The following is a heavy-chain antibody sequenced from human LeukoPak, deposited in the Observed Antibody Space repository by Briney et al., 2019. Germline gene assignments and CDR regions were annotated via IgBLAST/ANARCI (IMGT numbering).Heavy chain of an antibody. D-gene: IGHD4/OR15-4a*01. CDR1: GYTFTGYY. J-gene: IGHJ5*02. V-gene: IGHV1-2*06. Sequence: ASVRVSCKASGYTFTGYYMHWVRQAPGEGLEWVGRINPHSGGTNYAQRFQGRVTMTRDTYISTAYMELSRLRSDDTAVYYCARGRLSPFDPWRQGTMVSVSS. CDR2: INPHSGGT. CDR3: ARGRLSPFDP.